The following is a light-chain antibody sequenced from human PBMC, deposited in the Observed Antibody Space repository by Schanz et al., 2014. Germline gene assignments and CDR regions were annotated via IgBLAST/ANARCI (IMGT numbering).Light chain of an antibody. CDR2: KVT. Sequence: QSVLTQPASVSGSPGQSITISCTGTSSDLGGYNYVSWYQQIPGKAPKLMIYKVTQRPSGVPDRFSGSKSGNTASLTISGLQAEDEADYYCCSYAGSTTYWLFGGGTKLTVL. J-gene: IGLJ3*02. CDR3: CSYAGSTTYWL. CDR1: SSDLGGYNY. V-gene: IGLV2-23*02.